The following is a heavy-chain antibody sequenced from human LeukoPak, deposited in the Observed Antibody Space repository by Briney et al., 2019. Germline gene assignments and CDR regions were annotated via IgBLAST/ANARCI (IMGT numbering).Heavy chain of an antibody. D-gene: IGHD3-22*01. CDR3: ARESKSYDGSGYHHDC. CDR1: GDSIRNYY. CDR2: IYTSGTT. Sequence: SETLSLTCSVSGDSIRNYYWSWIRQLAGKGLEWIGRIYTSGTTDYNPSLKSRLTMSVDTSRNYFSLKLTSVTAADTAVYYCARESKSYDGSGYHHDCWGQGALVTVSS. J-gene: IGHJ4*02. V-gene: IGHV4-4*07.